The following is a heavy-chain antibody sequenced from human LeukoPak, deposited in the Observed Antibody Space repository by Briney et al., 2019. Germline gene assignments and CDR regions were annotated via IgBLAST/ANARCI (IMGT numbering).Heavy chain of an antibody. Sequence: GESLQISCQGSGYSFTSYWIGWARQLPGKGLEWMGIIYPDDSDTRYSPSFQGQVTISADKSISTAYLQWSSLKASDSAMYYCARLAYCSNDVCYSNYYYSMDVWGKGTTVTVSS. CDR1: GYSFTSYW. V-gene: IGHV5-51*01. CDR2: IYPDDSDT. D-gene: IGHD2-8*01. J-gene: IGHJ6*03. CDR3: ARLAYCSNDVCYSNYYYSMDV.